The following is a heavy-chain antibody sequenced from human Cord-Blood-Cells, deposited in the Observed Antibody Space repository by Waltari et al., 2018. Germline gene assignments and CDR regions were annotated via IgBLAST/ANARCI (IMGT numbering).Heavy chain of an antibody. CDR2: ISGSGGST. CDR3: AKDFTMTTEAFDI. J-gene: IGHJ3*02. V-gene: IGHV3-23*01. Sequence: EVQLLESGGGLVQPGGSLILSCAASGFTFSSYAMSWVRQAPGKGLEWVSAISGSGGSTYYADSVKGRFTISRDNSKNTLYLQMNSLRAEDTAVYYCAKDFTMTTEAFDIWGQGTMVTVSS. CDR1: GFTFSSYA. D-gene: IGHD4-17*01.